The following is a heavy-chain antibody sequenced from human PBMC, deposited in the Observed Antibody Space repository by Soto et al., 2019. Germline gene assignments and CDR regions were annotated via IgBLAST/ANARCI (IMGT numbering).Heavy chain of an antibody. CDR1: GFTFSSYA. V-gene: IGHV3-23*01. J-gene: IGHJ3*02. Sequence: GGSLRLSCAASGFTFSSYAMSWVRQAPGKGLEWVSAISGSGGSTYYADSVKGRFTISRDNSKNTLYLQMNSLRAEDTAVYYCAKVGKLDIVVVRGAFDIWGQGTMVTVSS. D-gene: IGHD2-2*03. CDR2: ISGSGGST. CDR3: AKVGKLDIVVVRGAFDI.